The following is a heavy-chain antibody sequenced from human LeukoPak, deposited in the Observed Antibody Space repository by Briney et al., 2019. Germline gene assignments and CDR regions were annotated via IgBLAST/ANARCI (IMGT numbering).Heavy chain of an antibody. D-gene: IGHD4-17*01. Sequence: GGSLRLSCAASGFTFSSYGMHWVRQAPGKGLEWVAVISYDGSNKYYADSVKGRFTISRDNSKNTLYLQMNSLRADDTGVYYCAKGRNYGDFLDHWGQGTLVTVSS. CDR2: ISYDGSNK. V-gene: IGHV3-30*18. J-gene: IGHJ4*02. CDR1: GFTFSSYG. CDR3: AKGRNYGDFLDH.